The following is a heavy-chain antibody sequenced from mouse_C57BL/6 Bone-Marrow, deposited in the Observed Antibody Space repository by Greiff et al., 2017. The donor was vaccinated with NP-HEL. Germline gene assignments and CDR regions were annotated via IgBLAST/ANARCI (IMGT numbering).Heavy chain of an antibody. CDR1: GFSLTSYG. V-gene: IGHV2-2*01. D-gene: IGHD1-1*01. CDR2: IWSGGST. J-gene: IGHJ1*03. CDR3: ARYYYGSSYWYFDV. Sequence: QVQLQQSGPGLVQPSQSLSITCTVSGFSLTSYGVHWVRQSPGKGLEWLGVIWSGGSTDYNAAFITRLSISKDNSKSQVVFKMNSLQADDTAIYYCARYYYGSSYWYFDVWGTGTTITVSS.